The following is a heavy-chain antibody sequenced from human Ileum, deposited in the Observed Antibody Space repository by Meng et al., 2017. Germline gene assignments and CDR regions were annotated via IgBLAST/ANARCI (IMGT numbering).Heavy chain of an antibody. CDR1: GDSISSSGW. Sequence: QVQLKGSGPGLVKPSGPLSLTCAGSGDSISSSGWWSWVRQPPGKGLEWIGQIYQSGSTNYNPSLKSRVTISIDRSENQLSLKLSSVTAADTAVYYCARHIVGPTPGMEYWGQGTLVTVSS. J-gene: IGHJ4*02. V-gene: IGHV4-4*02. D-gene: IGHD1-26*01. CDR3: ARHIVGPTPGMEY. CDR2: IYQSGST.